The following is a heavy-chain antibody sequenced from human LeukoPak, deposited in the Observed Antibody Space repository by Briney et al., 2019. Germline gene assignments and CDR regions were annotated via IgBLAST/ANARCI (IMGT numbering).Heavy chain of an antibody. Sequence: GGSLRLSCAASGFTFSYYTMHWVRQAPGKGLEWVAVISYDGSNKYYADSVKGRFTISRDNSKNTLYLQMNSLRAEDTAVYYCARVLNYYDSSGYYFSFWGQGTLVTVSS. D-gene: IGHD3-22*01. J-gene: IGHJ4*02. CDR1: GFTFSYYT. CDR3: ARVLNYYDSSGYYFSF. CDR2: ISYDGSNK. V-gene: IGHV3-30-3*01.